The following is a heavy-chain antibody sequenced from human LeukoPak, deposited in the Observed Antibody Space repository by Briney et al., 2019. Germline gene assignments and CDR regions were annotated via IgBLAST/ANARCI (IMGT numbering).Heavy chain of an antibody. D-gene: IGHD2-2*01. CDR3: TRCPSSTSCYGILLDY. CDR1: GFTVSSSY. CDR2: FYSGGKT. Sequence: GGSLRLSCAASGFTVSSSYMSWVRQAPGKGLEWVSVFYSGGKTYYADSVKGRFTISRDNSKDTLSLQMNSLTAQDTAVYYCTRCPSSTSCYGILLDYWGQGTLVTVSS. V-gene: IGHV3-53*01. J-gene: IGHJ4*02.